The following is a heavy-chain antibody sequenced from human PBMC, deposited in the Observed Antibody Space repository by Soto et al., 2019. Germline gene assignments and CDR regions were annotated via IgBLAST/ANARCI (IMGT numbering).Heavy chain of an antibody. V-gene: IGHV4-39*01. CDR1: GGHSRSSSDY. J-gene: IGHJ4*02. D-gene: IGHD4-17*01. CDR3: ASHDYGDYVDY. CDR2: IYYSGST. Sequence: SATLSHTCTVSGGHSRSSSDYWSWIRQPPGKGLEWIGSIYYSGSTYYNPSLKSRVTISVDTSKNQFSLKLSSVTAADTAVYYCASHDYGDYVDYWGQGTLVTVS.